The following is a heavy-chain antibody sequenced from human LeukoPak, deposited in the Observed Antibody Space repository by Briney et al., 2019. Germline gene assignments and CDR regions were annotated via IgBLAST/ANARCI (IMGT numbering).Heavy chain of an antibody. V-gene: IGHV1-18*01. Sequence: ASVKVSCKASGYTFTSYGISWVRQAPGQGLEWMGWISAYNGNTNYAQKLQGRVTMTTDTSTSTAYMELRSLRSDDTAVYYCARGLGYCSSTSCYHFRPRNNWFDPWGQGTLVTVSS. CDR1: GYTFTSYG. CDR3: ARGLGYCSSTSCYHFRPRNNWFDP. CDR2: ISAYNGNT. D-gene: IGHD2-2*01. J-gene: IGHJ5*02.